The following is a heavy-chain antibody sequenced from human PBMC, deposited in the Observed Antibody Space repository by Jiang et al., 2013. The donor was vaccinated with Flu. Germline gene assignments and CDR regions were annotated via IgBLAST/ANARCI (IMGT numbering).Heavy chain of an antibody. Sequence: EWINTNTGNPTYAQGFTGRFVFSLDTSVSTAYLQISSLKAEDTAVYYCARELPWTTVTTDYWGQGTLVTVSS. J-gene: IGHJ4*02. D-gene: IGHD4-17*01. CDR3: ARELPWTTVTTDY. CDR2: INTNTGNP. V-gene: IGHV7-4-1*02.